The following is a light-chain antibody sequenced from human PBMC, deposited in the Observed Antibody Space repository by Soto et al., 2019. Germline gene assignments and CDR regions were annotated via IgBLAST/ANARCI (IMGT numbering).Light chain of an antibody. J-gene: IGKJ4*01. V-gene: IGKV2-28*01. Sequence: DIGVTQSPLSLPVTPGVPASISCMSSQSLLHINGYNYLDWYLQRPGQSPQLLIYLASNRDSGVPDRFSGSGSGTDFTLKISRVEAEDFGVYYCIQTLQTPLTFGGGTKVDIK. CDR1: QSLLHINGYNY. CDR3: IQTLQTPLT. CDR2: LAS.